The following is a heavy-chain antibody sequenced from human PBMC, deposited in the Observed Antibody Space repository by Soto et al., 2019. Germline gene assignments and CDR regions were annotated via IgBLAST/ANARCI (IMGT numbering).Heavy chain of an antibody. CDR2: IIPIFGTA. CDR3: ATRYYYGSGSYRY. Sequence: QVQLVQSGAEVKKPGSSVKVSCKASGGTFSSYAISWVRQAPGQGHEWMGGIIPIFGTANYAQNFQGRVTITTDKSTSTAYMELSNLRSEDTAVYYCATRYYYGSGSYRYWGQGTLVTVSS. J-gene: IGHJ4*02. V-gene: IGHV1-69*06. CDR1: GGTFSSYA. D-gene: IGHD3-10*01.